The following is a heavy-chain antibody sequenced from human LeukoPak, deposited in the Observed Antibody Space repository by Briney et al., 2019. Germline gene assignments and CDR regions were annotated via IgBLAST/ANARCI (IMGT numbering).Heavy chain of an antibody. V-gene: IGHV1-2*02. D-gene: IGHD6-19*01. CDR2: INPNSGGT. CDR3: ARGTGYSSGWYGDY. J-gene: IGHJ4*02. Sequence: ASVKVSCKASGYTFTGYYMHWVRQAPGQGLEWMGWINPNSGGTNYAQKFQGRVTMTSDTSISTAYMELSRLRSDDTAVYYCARGTGYSSGWYGDYWGQGTLVTVSS. CDR1: GYTFTGYY.